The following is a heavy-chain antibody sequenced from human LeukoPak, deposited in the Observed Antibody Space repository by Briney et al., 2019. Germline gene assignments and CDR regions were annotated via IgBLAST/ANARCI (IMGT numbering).Heavy chain of an antibody. D-gene: IGHD1-26*01. J-gene: IGHJ2*01. V-gene: IGHV3-30*01. CDR1: GFTFSTYA. CDR2: MSYDGNNK. Sequence: GRSLRLSCAASGFTFSTYAMHWVRQAPGKGLEWVAVMSYDGNNKFYADSVKGRFTISRDNSKNTLYLQMNSLRAEDTAVYYCARDGGEWELLSHYFDLWGRGTLVTVSS. CDR3: ARDGGEWELLSHYFDL.